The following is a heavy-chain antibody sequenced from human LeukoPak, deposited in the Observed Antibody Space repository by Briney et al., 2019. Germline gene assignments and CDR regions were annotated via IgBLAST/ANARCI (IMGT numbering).Heavy chain of an antibody. J-gene: IGHJ6*03. Sequence: ASVKVSCKASGYTFTGYYMHWVRQAPGQGREWMGWINPNSGGTNYAQKFQGRVTMTRDTSISTAYMELSRLRSDDTAVYYCARDGITISTYYYYYMDVWGKGTTVTVSS. CDR2: INPNSGGT. V-gene: IGHV1-2*02. CDR1: GYTFTGYY. CDR3: ARDGITISTYYYYYMDV. D-gene: IGHD3-9*01.